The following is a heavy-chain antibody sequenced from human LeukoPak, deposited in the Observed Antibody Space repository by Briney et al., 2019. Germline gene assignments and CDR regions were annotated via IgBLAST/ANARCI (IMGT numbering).Heavy chain of an antibody. D-gene: IGHD5-24*01. CDR2: IIPIFGTA. J-gene: IGHJ4*02. CDR1: GGTFSSYA. V-gene: IGHV1-69*05. Sequence: SVKVSCKASGGTFSSYAISWVRQAPGQGLEWMGGIIPIFGTANYAQKFQGRVTITTDESTSTAYMELSSLRSEDTAVYYCAGSPAWLQLYYFDYWGQGTLVTVSS. CDR3: AGSPAWLQLYYFDY.